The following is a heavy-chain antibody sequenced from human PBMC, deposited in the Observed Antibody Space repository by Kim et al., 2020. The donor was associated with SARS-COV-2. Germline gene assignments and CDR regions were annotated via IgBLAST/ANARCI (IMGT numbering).Heavy chain of an antibody. CDR1: GGSISSYY. D-gene: IGHD2-15*01. CDR2: IYYSGSI. CDR3: ARRYCSGGSCYFGY. V-gene: IGHV4-59*01. Sequence: SETLSLTCTVSGGSISSYYWSWIRQPPGKGLEWIGYIYYSGSINYNPSLKSRVTISVDTSKNQFSLKLSSVTAADTAVYYCARRYCSGGSCYFGYWGQGTLVTVSS. J-gene: IGHJ4*02.